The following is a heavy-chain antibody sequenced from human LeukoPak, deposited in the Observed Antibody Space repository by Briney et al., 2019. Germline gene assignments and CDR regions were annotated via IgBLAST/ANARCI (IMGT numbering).Heavy chain of an antibody. Sequence: PSETLSLTCTVSGGSISSSSYYWGWIRQPPGKGLEWIGSIYYSGSTYYNPSLKSRVTISVDTFKNQFSLKLSSVTAADTAVYYCARARDYYYDSSGYYSFDYWGQGTLVTVSS. CDR3: ARARDYYYDSSGYYSFDY. CDR1: GGSISSSSYY. D-gene: IGHD3-22*01. J-gene: IGHJ4*02. CDR2: IYYSGST. V-gene: IGHV4-39*07.